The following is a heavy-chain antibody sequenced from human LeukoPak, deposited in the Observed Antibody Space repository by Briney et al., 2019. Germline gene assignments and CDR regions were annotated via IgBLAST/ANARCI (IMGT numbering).Heavy chain of an antibody. V-gene: IGHV4-39*01. CDR3: ARRSQTTAGRGIDY. J-gene: IGHJ4*02. Sequence: KPSETLSLTCSVSGGSISSSSSYFWAWIRQPPGKGLEWIGTMSNSGSTYYNQSLKSRVTISGDTSKNQFSLKLSSVTAADTAVFYCARRSQTTAGRGIDYWGQGTLVTVSS. D-gene: IGHD6-13*01. CDR1: GGSISSSSSYF. CDR2: MSNSGST.